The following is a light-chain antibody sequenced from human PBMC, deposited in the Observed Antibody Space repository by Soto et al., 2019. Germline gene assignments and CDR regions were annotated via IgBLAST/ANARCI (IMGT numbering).Light chain of an antibody. CDR3: QHYDGSLT. CDR2: AAS. CDR1: QTISSSY. Sequence: EIALTQSPHTLSLSPWERASLSCRTSQTISSSYFAWYQLKPGQSPRLLVYAASFRAPGIPDRFSGSGSGADFTLTISRLEPADFAVYYCQHYDGSLTFGGGTRVEIK. J-gene: IGKJ4*01. V-gene: IGKV3-20*01.